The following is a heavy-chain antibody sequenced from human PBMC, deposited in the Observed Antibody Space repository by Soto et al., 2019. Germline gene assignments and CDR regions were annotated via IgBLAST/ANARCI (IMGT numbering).Heavy chain of an antibody. CDR3: ARHILSFYYDSSGFSNWFDP. D-gene: IGHD3-22*01. V-gene: IGHV4-59*08. Sequence: SETLSLTCTVSGGSINLYYWSWIRQPPGKGLDWIGYIYYSGSTNYNPSLKSRVTISVDTSKSQFSLKLSSVTAADTAVYYCARHILSFYYDSSGFSNWFDPWGQGTLVTVSS. CDR1: GGSINLYY. CDR2: IYYSGST. J-gene: IGHJ5*02.